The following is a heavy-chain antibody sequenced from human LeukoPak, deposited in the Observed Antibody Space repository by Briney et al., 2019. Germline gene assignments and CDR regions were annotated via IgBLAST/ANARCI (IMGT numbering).Heavy chain of an antibody. CDR2: ISYDGSNK. CDR1: GFTFSSYG. V-gene: IGHV3-30*18. D-gene: IGHD3-3*01. Sequence: PGGSLRLSCAASGFTFSSYGMHWVRQAPGKGLEWVAVISYDGSNKYYADSVKGRFTISRDNSKNTLYLQMNSLRAEDTAVYYCAKEGYDFWSGYLLGLDYWGQGTLVTVSS. CDR3: AKEGYDFWSGYLLGLDY. J-gene: IGHJ4*02.